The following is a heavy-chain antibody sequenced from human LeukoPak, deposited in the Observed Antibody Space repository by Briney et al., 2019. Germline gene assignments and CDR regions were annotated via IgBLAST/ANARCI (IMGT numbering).Heavy chain of an antibody. CDR1: GGSISSSSYY. CDR2: IYTSGST. J-gene: IGHJ4*02. Sequence: PSETLSLTCTVSGGSISSSSYYWGWIRQPAGKGLEWIGRIYTSGSTNYNPSLKSRVTMSVDTSKNQFSLKLSSVTAADTAVYFCARSPDSDRHDYWGQGILVIVSS. CDR3: ARSPDSDRHDY. D-gene: IGHD3-9*01. V-gene: IGHV4-61*02.